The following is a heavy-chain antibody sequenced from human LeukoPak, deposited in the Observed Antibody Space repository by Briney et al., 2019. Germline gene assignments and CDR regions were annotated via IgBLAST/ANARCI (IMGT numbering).Heavy chain of an antibody. CDR1: GFTFSTYA. CDR2: VSGGGGSP. V-gene: IGHV3-23*01. J-gene: IGHJ4*02. D-gene: IGHD3-22*01. CDR3: AKRKDSGGYYFFDY. Sequence: GVSLRLSCAASGFTFSTYAMTWVRQAPGKGLEWVSGVSGGGGSPYYADSVKGRFTISRDNSKNTLYLQMNSLRAEDTAVYYCAKRKDSGGYYFFDYWGQGTLVTVSS.